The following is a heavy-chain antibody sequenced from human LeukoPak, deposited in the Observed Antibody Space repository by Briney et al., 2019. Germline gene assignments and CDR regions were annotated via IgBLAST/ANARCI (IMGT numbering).Heavy chain of an antibody. CDR2: IYTSGST. CDR1: GGSISSGSYY. J-gene: IGHJ3*02. CDR3: ARVGSGTTGAFDI. V-gene: IGHV4-61*02. Sequence: SETLSLTCTVSGGSISSGSYYWSWIRQPAGKGLEWIGRIYTSGSTNYNPSLKSRVTISVDTPKNPFSLKLSSVTAADTAVYYCARVGSGTTGAFDIWGQGTMVTVSS. D-gene: IGHD1-1*01.